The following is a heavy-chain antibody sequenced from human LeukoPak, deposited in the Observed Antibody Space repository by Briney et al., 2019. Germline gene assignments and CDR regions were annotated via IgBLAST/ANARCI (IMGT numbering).Heavy chain of an antibody. Sequence: GGSLRLSCAASGVTFSDYYMSWIRQAPGKGQEWVSYISSSGSTIYYADSVKGRFTISRDNAKNSLYLQMNSLRAEDTAVYYCARRVYYYYYMDVWGKGTTITVSS. V-gene: IGHV3-11*01. CDR3: ARRVYYYYYMDV. CDR1: GVTFSDYY. CDR2: ISSSGSTI. J-gene: IGHJ6*03.